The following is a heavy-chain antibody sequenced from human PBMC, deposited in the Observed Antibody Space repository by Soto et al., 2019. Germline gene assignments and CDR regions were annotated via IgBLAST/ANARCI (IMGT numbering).Heavy chain of an antibody. CDR1: GGTFSSYA. D-gene: IGHD3-3*01. J-gene: IGHJ3*02. Sequence: PVKVSCKASGGTFSSYAIIWVRQAPGQGLEWMGGIIPIFGTANYAQKFQGRVTITADESTSTAYMELSSLRSEDTAVYYCGRDRKGADFWSNDAFDIWGKGTMVTVSS. CDR2: IIPIFGTA. V-gene: IGHV1-69*13. CDR3: GRDRKGADFWSNDAFDI.